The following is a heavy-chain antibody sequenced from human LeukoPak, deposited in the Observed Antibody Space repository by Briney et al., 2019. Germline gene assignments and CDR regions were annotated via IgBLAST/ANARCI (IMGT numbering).Heavy chain of an antibody. CDR1: GGSFSGYY. CDR2: INHSGST. V-gene: IGHV4-34*01. J-gene: IGHJ4*02. CDR3: ARVPRVVVVPAAMLNYFDY. Sequence: SETLSLTCAVYGGSFSGYYWSWIRQPPGKGLEWIGEINHSGSTNYNQSLKSRVTISVDTSKNQFSLKLSSVTAADTAVYYCARVPRVVVVPAAMLNYFDYWGQGTLVTVSS. D-gene: IGHD2-2*01.